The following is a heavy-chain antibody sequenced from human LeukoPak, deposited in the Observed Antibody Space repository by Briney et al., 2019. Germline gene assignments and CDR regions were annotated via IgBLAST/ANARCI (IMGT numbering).Heavy chain of an antibody. J-gene: IGHJ3*01. Sequence: SETLSLTCAVYGGSFSGYYWSWIRQPPGKGLEWIGEINHSGSTNYNPSLKSRVTISVDTSKNQFSLKLSSVTAADTAVYYCAKDSGSFPSWGQGTMVTVSS. CDR3: AKDSGSFPS. D-gene: IGHD1-26*01. V-gene: IGHV4-34*01. CDR2: INHSGST. CDR1: GGSFSGYY.